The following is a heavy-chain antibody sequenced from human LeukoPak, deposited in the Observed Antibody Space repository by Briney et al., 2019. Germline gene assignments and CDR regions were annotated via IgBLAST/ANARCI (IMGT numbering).Heavy chain of an antibody. CDR1: GFTFSDYY. V-gene: IGHV3-11*04. J-gene: IGHJ4*02. CDR2: ISSSGSTI. CDR3: ARDPRVWLPEYYFDY. D-gene: IGHD3-22*01. Sequence: GGSLRLSCAASGFTFSDYYMSWIRQAPGKGLEWVSYISSSGSTIYYADSVKGRFTISRDNAKNSLYLQMNSLRAEDTAVYNCARDPRVWLPEYYFDYWGQVTLVTVSS.